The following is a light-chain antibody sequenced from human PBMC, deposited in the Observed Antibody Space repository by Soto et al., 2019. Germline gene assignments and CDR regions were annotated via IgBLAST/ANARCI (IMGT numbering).Light chain of an antibody. CDR1: SSDVGGYNY. CDR3: SSYTSSSTSLYV. J-gene: IGLJ1*01. CDR2: DVS. Sequence: QSALAQPASVSGSPGQSIAISCTGTSSDVGGYNYVSWYQQHPAKAPKLMIYDVSNRPSGVSNRFSGSKSGNTASLTISGLQAEDEADYYCSSYTSSSTSLYVFGTGTKVTVL. V-gene: IGLV2-14*01.